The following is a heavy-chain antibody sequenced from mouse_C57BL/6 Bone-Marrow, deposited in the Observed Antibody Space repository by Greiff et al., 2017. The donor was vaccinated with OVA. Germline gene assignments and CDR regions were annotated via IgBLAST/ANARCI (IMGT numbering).Heavy chain of an antibody. CDR3: ARNASTGTFTTVVQYYAMED. Sequence: QVQLQQPGAELVKPGASVKLSCKASGYTFTSYWMHWVKQRPGQGLEWIGEIDPYDSYTNYNQKFKGKATLTVDTSSSTAYMQLSSLTSEDSAVYACARNASTGTFTTVVQYYAMEDWGRGTSVTVS. CDR2: IDPYDSYT. J-gene: IGHJ4*01. D-gene: IGHD1-1*01. CDR1: GYTFTSYW. V-gene: IGHV1-50*01.